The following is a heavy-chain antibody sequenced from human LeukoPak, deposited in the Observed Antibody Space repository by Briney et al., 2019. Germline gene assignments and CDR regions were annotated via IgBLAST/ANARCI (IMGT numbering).Heavy chain of an antibody. J-gene: IGHJ3*02. CDR2: IYTSGST. Sequence: PSQTLSLTRTVSGGSISSGSYYWSWIRQPAGKGLEWIGRIYTSGSTNYNPSLKSRVTISVDTSKNQFSLKLSSVTAADTAVYYCARAARMISDASDIWGQGTMVTVSS. CDR3: ARAARMISDASDI. V-gene: IGHV4-61*02. D-gene: IGHD3-22*01. CDR1: GGSISSGSYY.